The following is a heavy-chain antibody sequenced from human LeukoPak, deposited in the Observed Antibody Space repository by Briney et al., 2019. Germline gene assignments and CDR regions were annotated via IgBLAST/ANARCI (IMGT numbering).Heavy chain of an antibody. CDR2: IYYSGTT. D-gene: IGHD3-16*01. Sequence: SETLSLTCTVSGGSISSYYWSWIRQPPGKGLEWIGYIYYSGTTNYNPSLKSRVTISVDTSKNQFSLNLISVTAADTAVYFCARGRGGWGSSNNWFDPWGQGTLVTVSS. CDR1: GGSISSYY. J-gene: IGHJ5*02. CDR3: ARGRGGWGSSNNWFDP. V-gene: IGHV4-59*12.